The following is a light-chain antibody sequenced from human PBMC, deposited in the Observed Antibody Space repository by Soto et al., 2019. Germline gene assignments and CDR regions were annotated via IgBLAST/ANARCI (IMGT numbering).Light chain of an antibody. CDR2: WAS. J-gene: IGKJ4*01. V-gene: IGKV4-1*01. CDR3: QQYYRTPIT. CDR1: QSVLFSSNNQNY. Sequence: VMTQSPDSLSVSLGGRATINCKSSQSVLFSSNNQNYIAWFQQKSGQPPKLLIYWASTRESGVPDRFSGSGSGTDFTLTISSLQAEDVAVYSCQQYYRTPITFGGGTKV.